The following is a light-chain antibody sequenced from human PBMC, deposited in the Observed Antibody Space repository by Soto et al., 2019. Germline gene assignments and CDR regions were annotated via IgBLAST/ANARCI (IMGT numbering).Light chain of an antibody. CDR2: DVS. V-gene: IGLV2-14*03. CDR1: SSDVGSYDY. CDR3: TSYTARRLYV. Sequence: QSALTQPASVSGSPGQSITISCTGTSSDVGSYDYVSWYQQHPGKAPKLLIYDVSNRPSGVSTRFSGSKSGNTASLTISGLQAEDEGDYYCTSYTARRLYVFGSG. J-gene: IGLJ1*01.